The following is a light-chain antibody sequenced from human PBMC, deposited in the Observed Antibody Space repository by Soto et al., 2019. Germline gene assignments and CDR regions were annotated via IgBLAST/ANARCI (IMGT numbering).Light chain of an antibody. CDR3: QQYTSYSRT. J-gene: IGKJ1*01. CDR2: AAS. Sequence: DIQLTQSPSFLSASVGDRVTITCRASQAINTYLAWYQHKPGKAPNLLIYAASTLESGVPSRFSGSGSGTEFTLTINSLQPDDFATYFCQQYTSYSRTFGQGTKVDI. CDR1: QAINTY. V-gene: IGKV1-9*01.